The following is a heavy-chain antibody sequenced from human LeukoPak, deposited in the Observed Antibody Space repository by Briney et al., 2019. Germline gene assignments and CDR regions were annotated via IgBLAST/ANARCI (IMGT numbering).Heavy chain of an antibody. Sequence: GGSLRLSCAASGFTFSDYHMSWIRQAPGKGLEWVSYISSSGSTIYYADSVKGRFTISRDNAKNSLYLQMNSLRAEDTAVYYCARGARYSSSWLHYFDYWGQGTLVTVSS. V-gene: IGHV3-11*01. CDR2: ISSSGSTI. CDR1: GFTFSDYH. D-gene: IGHD6-13*01. J-gene: IGHJ4*02. CDR3: ARGARYSSSWLHYFDY.